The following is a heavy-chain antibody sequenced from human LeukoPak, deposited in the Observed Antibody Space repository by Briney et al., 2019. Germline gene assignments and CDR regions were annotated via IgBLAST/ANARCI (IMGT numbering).Heavy chain of an antibody. CDR2: ISHDGNNI. J-gene: IGHJ4*02. CDR1: EFTFSTYS. CDR3: ARDIAVGSGCYEY. Sequence: PGGSLRLSCAASEFTFSTYSMHWVRQAPGKGLEWVAVISHDGNNIYYPDSVKGRFTISRDNSKNTLYLQMNSLRPEDTAVYYCARDIAVGSGCYEYWGQGTLVTVSS. V-gene: IGHV3-30*04. D-gene: IGHD6-19*01.